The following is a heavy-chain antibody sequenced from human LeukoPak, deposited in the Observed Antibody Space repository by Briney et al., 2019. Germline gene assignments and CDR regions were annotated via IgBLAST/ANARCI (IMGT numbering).Heavy chain of an antibody. CDR2: IYASGST. J-gene: IGHJ3*02. V-gene: IGHV4-61*02. CDR1: GASISNLNYY. Sequence: PSETLSLTCTVSGASISNLNYYWSWIRQPAGKGLEWIGRIYASGSTNYNPSLKSRVTISVDTSKNQFSLKLSSVTAADTAVYYCARDRARPPDYGDYGDHDAFDIWGQGAMVTVSS. D-gene: IGHD4-17*01. CDR3: ARDRARPPDYGDYGDHDAFDI.